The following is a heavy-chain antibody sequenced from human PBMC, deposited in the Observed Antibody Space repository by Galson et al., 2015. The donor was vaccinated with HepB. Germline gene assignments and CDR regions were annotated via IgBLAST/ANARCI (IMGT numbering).Heavy chain of an antibody. CDR2: ISSSTSYT. Sequence: SLRLSCAASAFTFSDYYMSWIRQAPGKGLEWVSCISSSTSYTNYADSVKGRFTISRDNAKNSLYLQMNSLRAEDTAIYYCARQLRYFDKGTDWYFDLWGRGTLVTVSS. J-gene: IGHJ2*01. D-gene: IGHD3-9*01. CDR1: AFTFSDYY. V-gene: IGHV3-11*06. CDR3: ARQLRYFDKGTDWYFDL.